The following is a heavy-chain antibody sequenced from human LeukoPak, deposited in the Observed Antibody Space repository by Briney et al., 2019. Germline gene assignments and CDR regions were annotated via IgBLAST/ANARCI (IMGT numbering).Heavy chain of an antibody. CDR2: IIPIFGTP. D-gene: IGHD4-17*01. J-gene: IGHJ5*02. V-gene: IGHV1-69*13. Sequence: VASVKVSCTASGDTLSKNAISWVQQAPGPGLQWMGGIIPIFGTPKYAQNFHGRVTITAEESTNTAYMQLSSLRIEDTAVYYCVRGGYGEKLPNWFDPWGQGTLVTVSS. CDR3: VRGGYGEKLPNWFDP. CDR1: GDTLSKNA.